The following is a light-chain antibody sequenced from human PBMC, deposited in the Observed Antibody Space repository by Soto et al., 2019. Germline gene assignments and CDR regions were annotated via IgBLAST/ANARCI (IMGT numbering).Light chain of an antibody. Sequence: EIVVTQSPATLSLSPGERATLSCRASQSVSSYLAWYQQKPGQAPRLLIYDASNRATGIPARFSGSGSGTDFTLTISSLEPEDFADYYCQQRSNWPPYTFGQGTKLEIK. CDR1: QSVSSY. J-gene: IGKJ2*01. CDR3: QQRSNWPPYT. V-gene: IGKV3-11*01. CDR2: DAS.